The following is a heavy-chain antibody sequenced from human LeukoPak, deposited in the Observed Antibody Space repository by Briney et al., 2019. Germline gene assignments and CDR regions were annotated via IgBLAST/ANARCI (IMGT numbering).Heavy chain of an antibody. Sequence: SETLSLTCTVSGGSISSGDYYWSWIRQPPGKGLECIGYIYYSGSTYYNPSLKSRVTISVDTSKNQFSLKLSSVTAADTAVYYCARDYYDSSGYSHAFDIWGQGTMVTVSS. CDR2: IYYSGST. J-gene: IGHJ3*02. V-gene: IGHV4-30-4*01. CDR1: GGSISSGDYY. D-gene: IGHD3-22*01. CDR3: ARDYYDSSGYSHAFDI.